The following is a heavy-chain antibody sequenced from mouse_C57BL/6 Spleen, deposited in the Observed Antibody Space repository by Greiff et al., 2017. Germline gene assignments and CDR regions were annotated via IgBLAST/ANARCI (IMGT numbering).Heavy chain of an antibody. J-gene: IGHJ2*01. D-gene: IGHD4-1*01. CDR1: GYTFTSYW. CDR3: ARSDLTFDY. CDR2: IYPGSGST. V-gene: IGHV1-55*01. Sequence: QVQLQQPGAELVKPGASVKMSCKASGYTFTSYWITWVKQRPGKGLEWIGDIYPGSGSTNYNEKFKSKATLTVDTSSSTVYMQLSMLTSEDYAVYYSARSDLTFDYWGQGTTLTVSS.